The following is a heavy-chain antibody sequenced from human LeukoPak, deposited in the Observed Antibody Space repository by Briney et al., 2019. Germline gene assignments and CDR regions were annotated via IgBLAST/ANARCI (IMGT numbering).Heavy chain of an antibody. CDR3: ARARGPGCSSSSHFDY. V-gene: IGHV4-59*01. CDR2: IYYSGST. D-gene: IGHD6-6*01. J-gene: IGHJ4*02. Sequence: RSSETLSLTCTVSGGSISSYYWSWIRQPPGKGLEWIGYIYYSGSTNYNPSLKSRVTISVDTSKNQFSLKLSSVTAADTAVYYCARARGPGCSSSSHFDYWGQGTLVTVSS. CDR1: GGSISSYY.